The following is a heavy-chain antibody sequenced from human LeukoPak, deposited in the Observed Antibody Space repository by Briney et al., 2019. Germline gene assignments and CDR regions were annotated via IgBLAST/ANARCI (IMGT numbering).Heavy chain of an antibody. Sequence: GGSLDLSCAASGFTFSSYWMSWVRQAPGKGLEGVANIKQVGREKYYVDSVKGRFTISRDNAKNSLYLQMNSLRAEDTAVYYCARAGGTYYGIAFDIWGQGTMVTVSS. D-gene: IGHD1-26*01. CDR1: GFTFSSYW. V-gene: IGHV3-7*01. CDR2: IKQVGREK. CDR3: ARAGGTYYGIAFDI. J-gene: IGHJ3*02.